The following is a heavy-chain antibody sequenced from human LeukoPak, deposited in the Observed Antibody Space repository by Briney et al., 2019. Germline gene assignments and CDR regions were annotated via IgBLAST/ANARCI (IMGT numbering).Heavy chain of an antibody. J-gene: IGHJ5*02. Sequence: SETLSLTCTVSGGSISSSSYYWGWIRQPPGKGLEWIGSIYYSGSTYYNPSLKSRVTISVDTSKNQFSLKLSSVTAADTAVYYCGRGSAWFDPWGQGTLVTVSS. V-gene: IGHV4-39*01. CDR1: GGSISSSSYY. CDR2: IYYSGST. CDR3: GRGSAWFDP. D-gene: IGHD2-15*01.